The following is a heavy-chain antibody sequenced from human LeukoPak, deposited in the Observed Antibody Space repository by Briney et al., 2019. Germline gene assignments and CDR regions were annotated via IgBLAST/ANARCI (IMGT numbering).Heavy chain of an antibody. V-gene: IGHV3-48*01. Sequence: GGSLRLSCAASGFTFSSYSKNWVRQAPGKGLEWVSYISSSSSTIYYADSVKGRFTISRDNAKNSLYLQMNSLRAEDTAVYYCARDQAADAFDIWGQGTMVTVSS. CDR2: ISSSSSTI. D-gene: IGHD2-15*01. CDR3: ARDQAADAFDI. CDR1: GFTFSSYS. J-gene: IGHJ3*02.